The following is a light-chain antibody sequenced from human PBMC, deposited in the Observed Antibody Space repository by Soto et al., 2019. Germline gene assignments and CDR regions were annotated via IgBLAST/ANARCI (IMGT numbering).Light chain of an antibody. CDR1: QRVSSGY. Sequence: EIVLTQSPGTLSLSPGERATLSCRASQRVSSGYVAWYQQKPGQAPRLLIYGASSRATGIPDRFRASASGTDFTLTISRLEPEDFAVYFGQHYGSSPAITFGQGTRLDNK. V-gene: IGKV3-20*01. CDR3: QHYGSSPAIT. CDR2: GAS. J-gene: IGKJ5*01.